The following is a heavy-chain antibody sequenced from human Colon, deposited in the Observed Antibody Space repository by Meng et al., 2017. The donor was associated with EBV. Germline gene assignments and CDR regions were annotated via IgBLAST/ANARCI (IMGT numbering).Heavy chain of an antibody. J-gene: IGHJ4*02. V-gene: IGHV4-34*12. CDR2: IIHGGSP. Sequence: QVQLQQGGAGLLQPSVTLAPPCAVHGGSLSGAYWNWIRPPPGKGLEWIGEIIHGGSPSYNPSLKSRVTISIDTSKNQLSLMLSSVTAADTAVYYCARRPTGIDYWGQGTLVTVSS. D-gene: IGHD2-8*02. CDR1: GGSLSGAY. CDR3: ARRPTGIDY.